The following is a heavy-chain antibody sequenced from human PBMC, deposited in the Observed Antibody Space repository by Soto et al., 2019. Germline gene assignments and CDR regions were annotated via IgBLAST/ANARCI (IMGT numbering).Heavy chain of an antibody. V-gene: IGHV4-34*01. CDR3: ARGQEGIVATH. J-gene: IGHJ4*02. Sequence: QVQIQQWGAGLLKPSETLSLTCAVNGGSLSGYYWSWIRQPPGKGLEWIGEIKDGGSTNYSPSLRGRVTISADTSKHQCSLRLNSVTAADTAVYFCARGQEGIVATHWDQGTLVTVSS. CDR2: IKDGGST. D-gene: IGHD5-12*01. CDR1: GGSLSGYY.